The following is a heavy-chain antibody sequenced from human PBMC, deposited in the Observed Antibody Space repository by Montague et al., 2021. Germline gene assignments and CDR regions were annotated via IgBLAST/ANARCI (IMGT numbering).Heavy chain of an antibody. V-gene: IGHV4-61*01. CDR2: ICYGGSA. CDR3: AAYSYGGGGRGS. D-gene: IGHD3-22*01. CDR1: GDSVRCGIYH. Sequence: SETLSLTCSVSGDSVRCGIYHWGWIRQSPGKGLEWIGYICYGGSATYKTSLGGRVTMSLDTSSNQFSLNLRSATAADTAVYYCAAYSYGGGGRGSWGQGTLVTVSS. J-gene: IGHJ5*02.